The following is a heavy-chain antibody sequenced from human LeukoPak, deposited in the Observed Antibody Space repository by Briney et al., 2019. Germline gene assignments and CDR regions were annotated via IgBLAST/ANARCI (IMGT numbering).Heavy chain of an antibody. Sequence: GGSLRLSCAASGFTFSSYGMHWVRQAPGKGLEWVAFIRYDGSNKYYADSVKGRFTISRDNSRNTLYLQMNSLRAEDTAVYYCAKRFSTSSRYYGMDVWGQGTTVTVSS. CDR3: AKRFSTSSRYYGMDV. CDR1: GFTFSSYG. D-gene: IGHD2-2*01. J-gene: IGHJ6*02. CDR2: IRYDGSNK. V-gene: IGHV3-30*02.